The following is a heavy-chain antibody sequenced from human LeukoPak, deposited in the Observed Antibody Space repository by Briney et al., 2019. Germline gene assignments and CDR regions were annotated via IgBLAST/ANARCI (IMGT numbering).Heavy chain of an antibody. CDR3: ARHLVSQGYSSEKGAFDI. J-gene: IGHJ3*02. CDR2: IYTSGST. V-gene: IGHV4-61*02. CDR1: GGSISSGSYY. D-gene: IGHD6-19*01. Sequence: SQTLSLTCTVSGGSISSGSYYWSWIRQPAGKGLEWIGRIYTSGSTNYNPSLKSRVTISVDTSKNQFSLKLSSVTAADTAVYYCARHLVSQGYSSEKGAFDIWGQGTMVTVSS.